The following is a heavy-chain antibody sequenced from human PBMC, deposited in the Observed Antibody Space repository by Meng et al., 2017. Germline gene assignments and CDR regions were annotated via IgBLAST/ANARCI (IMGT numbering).Heavy chain of an antibody. CDR1: GGTFSSYT. Sequence: SVKVSCKASGGTFSSYTISWVRQAPGQGLEWMGRIIPILGIANYAQKFQGRVTITADKSTSTAYMELSSLRSEDTAVYYCAREHCSGGSCYSYFDYWGQGTLVNVSS. CDR3: AREHCSGGSCYSYFDY. J-gene: IGHJ4*02. D-gene: IGHD2-15*01. CDR2: IIPILGIA. V-gene: IGHV1-69*04.